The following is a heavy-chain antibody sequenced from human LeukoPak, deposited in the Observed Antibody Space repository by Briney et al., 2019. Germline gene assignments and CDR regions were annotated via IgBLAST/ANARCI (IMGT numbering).Heavy chain of an antibody. V-gene: IGHV4-59*12. CDR3: ARRRKYSSGWSDAFDI. D-gene: IGHD6-19*01. CDR1: GGSISSYY. Sequence: SETLSLTCTVSGGSISSYYWSWIRQPPGKGLEWIGYIFYSGSTNYNPSLKSRVTISVDKSKNQFPLKLSSVTAADTAVYYCARRRKYSSGWSDAFDIWGQGTMVTISS. J-gene: IGHJ3*02. CDR2: IFYSGST.